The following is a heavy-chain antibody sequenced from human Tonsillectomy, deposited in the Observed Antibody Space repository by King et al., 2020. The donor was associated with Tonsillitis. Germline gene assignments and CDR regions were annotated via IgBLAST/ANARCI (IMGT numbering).Heavy chain of an antibody. CDR2: INTSGNT. V-gene: IGHV4-61*02. J-gene: IGHJ4*02. CDR1: GGSISSGGYY. CDR3: ARGVGLLDY. D-gene: IGHD1-26*01. Sequence: VPLQESGPGLVKPSQTLSLTCSVSGGSISSGGYYWSWIRQPAGKGLEWIGRINTSGNTNYNPSLKSRVTISVDTSKNQFSLRLTSVTAADTAVYYCARGVGLLDYWGQGTLVTVSS.